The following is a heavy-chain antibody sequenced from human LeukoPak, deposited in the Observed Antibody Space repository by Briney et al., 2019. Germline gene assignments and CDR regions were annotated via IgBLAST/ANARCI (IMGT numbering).Heavy chain of an antibody. CDR3: ARVRFLQQLGYYFDY. J-gene: IGHJ4*02. Sequence: GGSLRLSCAASGFTFSIYWMSCVRQAPGKGLEWVANIKQDGSEKYYVDSVKGRFTISRDNAKKSLYLQMNSLRAEDTAVYFCARVRFLQQLGYYFDYWGQGTLVTVSS. D-gene: IGHD6-13*01. CDR1: GFTFSIYW. V-gene: IGHV3-7*01. CDR2: IKQDGSEK.